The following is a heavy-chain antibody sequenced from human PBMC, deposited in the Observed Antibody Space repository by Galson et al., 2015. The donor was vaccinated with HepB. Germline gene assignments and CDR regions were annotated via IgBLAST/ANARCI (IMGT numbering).Heavy chain of an antibody. CDR3: ARGSMDYSTTPRPSYFYYMYV. CDR1: GFTVSNYG. D-gene: IGHD6-13*01. J-gene: IGHJ6*03. V-gene: IGHV3-33*01. CDR2: IWHDGSDK. Sequence: SLRLSCAASGFTVSNYGMHWVRQAPGKGLEWVAVIWHDGSDKYYADSEKGRFTISRDNSENTLFLQVNGLRAEDTAVYYCARGSMDYSTTPRPSYFYYMYVWSKGATVTVSS.